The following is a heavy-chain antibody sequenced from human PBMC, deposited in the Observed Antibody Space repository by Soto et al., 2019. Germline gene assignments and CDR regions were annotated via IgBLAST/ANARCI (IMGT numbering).Heavy chain of an antibody. J-gene: IGHJ4*02. D-gene: IGHD4-4*01. V-gene: IGHV4-31*03. CDR2: IYHSGST. Sequence: TLSLTCTVSGGSISSDDYYWSWIRQHPEKGLEWIGYIYHSGSTYYNPSLKSRVTISVDTSKNQFSLKLSSVTAADTAVYYCARGGTTVVDYWGQGTLVTVSS. CDR1: GGSISSDDYY. CDR3: ARGGTTVVDY.